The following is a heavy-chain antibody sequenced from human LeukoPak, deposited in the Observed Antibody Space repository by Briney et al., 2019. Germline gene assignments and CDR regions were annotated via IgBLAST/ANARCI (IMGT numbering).Heavy chain of an antibody. J-gene: IGHJ4*02. CDR3: ARVSFLWGSSYGFDY. Sequence: SETLSLTCTVSGGSISGYYWSWIRQPPGKGLEWIGEINHSGSTNYNPSLKSRVTISVDTSKNQFSLKLSSVTAADTAVYYCARVSFLWGSSYGFDYWGQGTLVTVSS. CDR1: GGSISGYY. D-gene: IGHD5-18*01. V-gene: IGHV4-34*01. CDR2: INHSGST.